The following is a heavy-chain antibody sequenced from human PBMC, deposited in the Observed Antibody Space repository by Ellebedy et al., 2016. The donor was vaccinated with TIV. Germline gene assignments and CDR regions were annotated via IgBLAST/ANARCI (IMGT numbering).Heavy chain of an antibody. Sequence: MPSETLSLTCAVYGGSFSGYYWSWIRQPPGKGLEWIGEINHSGSTNYNPSLKSRVTISVDTSKNQFSLKLSSVTAADTAVYYCARPKPNWGTENDAFDIWGQGTMVTVSS. CDR1: GGSFSGYY. J-gene: IGHJ3*02. V-gene: IGHV4-34*01. D-gene: IGHD7-27*01. CDR3: ARPKPNWGTENDAFDI. CDR2: INHSGST.